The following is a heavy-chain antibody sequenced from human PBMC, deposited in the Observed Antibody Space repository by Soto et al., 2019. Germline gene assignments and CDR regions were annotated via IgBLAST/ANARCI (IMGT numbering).Heavy chain of an antibody. J-gene: IGHJ5*02. D-gene: IGHD3-3*01. CDR1: GFSLSTSGVG. CDR3: AHSRDLDDFWSGYFGSSVSWFDP. CDR2: IYWDDGK. V-gene: IGHV2-5*02. Sequence: VSGPTLVNPTQTLTLTCTFSGFSLSTSGVGVGWIRQPPGKALEWLALIYWDDGKRYSPSLKSRLTITKDTSKNQVVLTMTNMDPVDTATYYCAHSRDLDDFWSGYFGSSVSWFDPWGQGTLVTVSS.